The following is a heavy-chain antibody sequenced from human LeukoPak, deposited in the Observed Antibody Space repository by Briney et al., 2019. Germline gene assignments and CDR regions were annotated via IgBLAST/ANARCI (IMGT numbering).Heavy chain of an antibody. CDR1: GYMFTGYY. V-gene: IGHV1-2*02. CDR2: INPNSGVT. Sequence: ASVKVSCKASGYMFTGYYIHWVRQAPGQGLEWIGWINPNSGVTKYAQKFQGRVTMTRDTSISTVYMEVSRLRSDDTAVYYCARDALNYGHLSPFDSWGQGTLVTVSS. J-gene: IGHJ4*02. CDR3: ARDALNYGHLSPFDS. D-gene: IGHD3-10*01.